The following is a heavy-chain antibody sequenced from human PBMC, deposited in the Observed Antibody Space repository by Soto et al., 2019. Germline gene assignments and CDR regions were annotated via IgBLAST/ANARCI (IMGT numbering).Heavy chain of an antibody. CDR2: ISTYNGNT. V-gene: IGHV1-18*01. D-gene: IGHD4-17*01. J-gene: IGHJ6*03. CDR3: ARTTVTASYYYMDV. CDR1: GYTFTNYG. Sequence: ASVKVSCKASGYTFTNYGFTWVRQAPGQGLEWLGWISTYNGNTKYAQKVQGRLTMTTDTSTSTANMELTSLRSDDTALYYCARTTVTASYYYMDVWGKGTTVTVSS.